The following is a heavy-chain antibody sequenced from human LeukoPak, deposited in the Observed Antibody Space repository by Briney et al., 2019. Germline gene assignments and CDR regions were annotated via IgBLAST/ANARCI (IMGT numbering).Heavy chain of an antibody. CDR2: IYYSGST. CDR3: ARGYYDSSGYLISYNWFDP. Sequence: SEILSLTCTLSGASMSNYYWSWLRQPPGKGLEWIGYIYYSGSTNYNPSLKSRVTISVHTSKNQFSLKLSSVTAADTAVYYCARGYYDSSGYLISYNWFDPWGQGTLVTVSS. J-gene: IGHJ5*02. V-gene: IGHV4-59*01. CDR1: GASMSNYY. D-gene: IGHD3-22*01.